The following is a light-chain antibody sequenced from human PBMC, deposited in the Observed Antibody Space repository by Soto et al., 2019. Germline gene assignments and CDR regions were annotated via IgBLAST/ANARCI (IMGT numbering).Light chain of an antibody. Sequence: EIVITQSPATLSVSPSERATLSCRASQSVSSNLAWYQQKPGQAPRLLIYGASSRATGIPDRFSGSGSGTDFTLTISRLEPEDFAVYYCQQYGSSLTWTFGQGTKVDIK. CDR3: QQYGSSLTWT. J-gene: IGKJ1*01. CDR1: QSVSSN. CDR2: GAS. V-gene: IGKV3-20*01.